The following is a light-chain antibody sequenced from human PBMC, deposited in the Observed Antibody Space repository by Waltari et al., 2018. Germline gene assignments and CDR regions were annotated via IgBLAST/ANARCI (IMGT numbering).Light chain of an antibody. Sequence: SYVATQPPSVSVPPGEPARSTGGGANPRRYSVHSYQPRPGQAPILILRYASDRPSGIPARFACFNAGNTATLTIGRVEAEDDADYYCHVWHAALDPGVFGSGTEVTVL. J-gene: IGLJ1*01. CDR3: HVWHAALDPGV. CDR1: NPRRYS. CDR2: YAS. V-gene: IGLV3-21*04.